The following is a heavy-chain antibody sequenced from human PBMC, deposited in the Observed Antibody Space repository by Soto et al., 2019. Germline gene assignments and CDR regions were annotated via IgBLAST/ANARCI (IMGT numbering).Heavy chain of an antibody. CDR2: IWYDGSVK. D-gene: IGHD2-15*01. CDR1: GFNFSNYG. Sequence: QMQLVESGGGVVQPGRSLRLSCSASGFNFSNYGMHWVRQAPGKGLEWVAVIWYDGSVKYYTDFVKGRFTISRDNSKNTLYLQINSLRADDTAVYYCARGGGDVVVEASVGYSDYWGQGTLVTVSS. J-gene: IGHJ4*02. V-gene: IGHV3-33*01. CDR3: ARGGGDVVVEASVGYSDY.